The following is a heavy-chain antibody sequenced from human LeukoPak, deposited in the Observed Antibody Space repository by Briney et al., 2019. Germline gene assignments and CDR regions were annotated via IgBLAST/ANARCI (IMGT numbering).Heavy chain of an antibody. CDR1: GYTFTSYD. CDR2: MNPNSGNT. CDR3: ARGYCSGGSCYGDWFDP. D-gene: IGHD2-15*01. Sequence: ASVKVSCKASGYTFTSYDINWVRQATGQGLAWMGWMNPNSGNTGYAQKFQGRVTMTRNPSISKAYMELSSLRSEDTAVYYCARGYCSGGSCYGDWFDPWGQGTLVTVSS. J-gene: IGHJ5*02. V-gene: IGHV1-8*01.